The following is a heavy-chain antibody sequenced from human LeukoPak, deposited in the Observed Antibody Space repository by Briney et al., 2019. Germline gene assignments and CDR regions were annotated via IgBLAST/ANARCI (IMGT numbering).Heavy chain of an antibody. CDR2: ISSSGSTI. D-gene: IGHD3-22*01. CDR1: GFTFSSYE. CDR3: ATGEGGSYYDSRGYYSDI. J-gene: IGHJ3*02. Sequence: QPGGSLRLSCAASGFTFSSYEMNWVRQAPGKGLEWISYISSSGSTIYYADSVKGRFTISRDNAKNSLYLQMNSLRAEDTAVYYCATGEGGSYYDSRGYYSDIWGQGTMVTVSS. V-gene: IGHV3-48*03.